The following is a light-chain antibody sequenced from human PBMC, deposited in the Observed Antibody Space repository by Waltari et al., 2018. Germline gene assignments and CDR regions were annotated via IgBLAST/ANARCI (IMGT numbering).Light chain of an antibody. Sequence: QLVLTQSPSASASLGASVKLTCTLSSGHSTNVVAWLQQQPEKGPRFLLKVNSEGSHTKGDGIPDRFSGSSAVAERYLTSSSLQSEDEADYYCQTGGHGTWVFGGGTKLTVL. CDR1: SGHSTNV. V-gene: IGLV4-69*01. CDR3: QTGGHGTWV. CDR2: VNSEGSH. J-gene: IGLJ3*02.